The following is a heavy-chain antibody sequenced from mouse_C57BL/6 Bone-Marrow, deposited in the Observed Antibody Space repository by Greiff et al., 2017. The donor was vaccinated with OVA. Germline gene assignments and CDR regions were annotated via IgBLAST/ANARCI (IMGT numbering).Heavy chain of an antibody. V-gene: IGHV5-4*03. CDR1: GFTFSSYA. D-gene: IGHD3-2*02. CDR2: ISDGGSYT. CDR3: ARVWSSGYVDD. J-gene: IGHJ2*01. Sequence: EVKLVESGGGLVKPGGSLKLSCAASGFTFSSYAMFWVRQTPEKRLEWVATISDGGSYTYYPDNVKGRFTISRDNAKNNLYLQMSHLKSEDTAMYYCARVWSSGYVDDWGQGTTLTVSS.